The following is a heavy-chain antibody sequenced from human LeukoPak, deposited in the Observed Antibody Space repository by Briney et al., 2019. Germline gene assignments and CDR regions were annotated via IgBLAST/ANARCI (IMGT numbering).Heavy chain of an antibody. CDR2: IYSGGST. CDR3: AREGYDSSGYYYKFYYFDY. D-gene: IGHD3-22*01. J-gene: IGHJ4*02. V-gene: IGHV3-66*01. CDR1: GFTVSSNY. Sequence: PGGSLRLSCAASGFTVSSNYMSWVRQAPGKGLEWVSVIYSGGSTYYADSVKGRFTISRDNAKNSLYLQMNSLRAEDTAVYYCAREGYDSSGYYYKFYYFDYWGQGTLVTVSS.